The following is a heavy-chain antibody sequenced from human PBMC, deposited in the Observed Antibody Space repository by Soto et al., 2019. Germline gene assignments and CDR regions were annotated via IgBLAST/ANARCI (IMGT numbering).Heavy chain of an antibody. J-gene: IGHJ4*02. CDR3: ASQAPYDFEPCCPDD. Sequence: GESLKISCKGSGYSFTSYWIGWVRQMPGKGLEWMGIIYPGDSDTRYSPSFQGQVTISADKSISTAYLQWSSLKASDTAMYYCASQAPYDFEPCCPDDWGQGTLVTVSS. D-gene: IGHD3-3*01. CDR2: IYPGDSDT. CDR1: GYSFTSYW. V-gene: IGHV5-51*01.